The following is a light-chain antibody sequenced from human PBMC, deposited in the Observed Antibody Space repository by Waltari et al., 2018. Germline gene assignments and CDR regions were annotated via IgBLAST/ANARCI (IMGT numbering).Light chain of an antibody. J-gene: IGLJ2*01. CDR2: GVT. CDR3: CSYTSSLTAL. V-gene: IGLV2-14*03. CDR1: SSDVGGYNF. Sequence: QSALTQPASVSGSPGQSITISCTGTSSDVGGYNFVSWYQQHPGKVPKLIIYGVTNRLSGVSNRFSGSKSGNTASLTISGLQAEDEADYYCCSYTSSLTALFGGGTKVTVL.